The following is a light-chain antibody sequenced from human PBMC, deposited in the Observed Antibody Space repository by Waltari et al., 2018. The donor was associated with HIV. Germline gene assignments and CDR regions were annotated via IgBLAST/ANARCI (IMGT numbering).Light chain of an antibody. V-gene: IGKV1-12*01. Sequence: DIQMTQTPSSVSASVGDRVTSTCRASQGFSNWLAWYQQRPGEAPKLLIYDISTLQTEVPSRFSGSGSGTDFALTIDGLQPEDFTTYYCQQANNFPLTFGGGTKVEI. J-gene: IGKJ4*01. CDR3: QQANNFPLT. CDR1: QGFSNW. CDR2: DIS.